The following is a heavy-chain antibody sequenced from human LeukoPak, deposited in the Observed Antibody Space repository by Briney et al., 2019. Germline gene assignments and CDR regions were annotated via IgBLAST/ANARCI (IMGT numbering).Heavy chain of an antibody. CDR2: ISSSSSYI. D-gene: IGHD2-2*01. J-gene: IGHJ4*02. Sequence: GGSLRLSCAASGFTFSSYSMNWVRQAPGKGLEWVSSISSSSSYIYYADSVKGRFTISRDNAKNSLYLQMNSLRAEDTAVYYCARDSLGDCSSTSCHSDYWGQGTLVNVSS. CDR1: GFTFSSYS. CDR3: ARDSLGDCSSTSCHSDY. V-gene: IGHV3-21*01.